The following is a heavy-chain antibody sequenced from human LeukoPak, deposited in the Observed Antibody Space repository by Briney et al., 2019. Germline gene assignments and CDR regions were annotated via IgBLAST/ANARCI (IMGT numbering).Heavy chain of an antibody. Sequence: GTSVKVSCKASGFTFTSSAVQWVRQARGQSLEWIGWIVVGRGNTNYAQKFQERVTITRDMSTSTAHMELSSLRSEDTAVYYCAALSSWYYYYYMDVWGKGTTVTVSS. CDR2: IVVGRGNT. CDR1: GFTFTSSA. CDR3: AALSSWYYYYYMDV. J-gene: IGHJ6*03. V-gene: IGHV1-58*01. D-gene: IGHD6-13*01.